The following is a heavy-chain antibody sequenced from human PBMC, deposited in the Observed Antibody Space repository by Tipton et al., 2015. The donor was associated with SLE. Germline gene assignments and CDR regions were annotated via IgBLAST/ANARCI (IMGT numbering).Heavy chain of an antibody. V-gene: IGHV4-61*02. CDR3: ARGGGSYYDY. J-gene: IGHJ4*02. D-gene: IGHD1-26*01. Sequence: LRLSCTVSGVSITSGGYYWSWVRQPAGKGLEWIGRIYTSASTIYNPSLKSRVTLSSDTPKNQFSLRVRSVTAADTAVYYCARGGGSYYDYWGQGTLVTVSS. CDR2: IYTSAST. CDR1: GVSITSGGYY.